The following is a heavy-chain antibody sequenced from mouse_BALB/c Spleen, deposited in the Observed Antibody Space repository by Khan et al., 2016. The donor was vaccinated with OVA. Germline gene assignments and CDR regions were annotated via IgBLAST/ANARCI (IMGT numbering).Heavy chain of an antibody. CDR1: GFSLTNYG. V-gene: IGHV2-2*01. CDR2: IWSGGST. J-gene: IGHJ4*01. Sequence: VQLQESGPGLVQPSQNLSITCTVSGFSLTNYGVHWVRQSPGKALEWLGVIWSGGSTDYHAAFISRLSLTKDNSKSPILFKMNRLQADDTAIYYCDRNGVFHYYGDDGMDYWGQGTSVTVSS. CDR3: DRNGVFHYYGDDGMDY. D-gene: IGHD1-2*01.